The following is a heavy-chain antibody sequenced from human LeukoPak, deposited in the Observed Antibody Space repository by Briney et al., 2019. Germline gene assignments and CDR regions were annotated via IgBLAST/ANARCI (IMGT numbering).Heavy chain of an antibody. V-gene: IGHV3-23*01. CDR3: AKVYWYGSGSFIFDY. Sequence: SGSLRLSCTASGFTFSSYAMSWVRQAPGNELKWVSSISDSADNTYYADSVKGRFTISRDNSKNTLFLQMNSLGAEDTAVYYCAKVYWYGSGSFIFDYWGQGTLVTVSS. CDR1: GFTFSSYA. CDR2: ISDSADNT. D-gene: IGHD3-10*01. J-gene: IGHJ4*02.